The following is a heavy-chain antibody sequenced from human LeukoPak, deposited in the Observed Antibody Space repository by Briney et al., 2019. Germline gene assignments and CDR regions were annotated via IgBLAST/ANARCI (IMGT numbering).Heavy chain of an antibody. D-gene: IGHD3-3*01. CDR2: ISGGGGST. J-gene: IGHJ6*03. Sequence: GGSLRLSCAASGFTFSSYAMSWVRQAPGKGLEWVSAISGGGGSTYYADSVKGRFTISRDNSKNTLYLQMNSLRAEDTGVYYCAKGGRTIFGVVIINYMDVWGKGTTVTVSS. CDR3: AKGGRTIFGVVIINYMDV. CDR1: GFTFSSYA. V-gene: IGHV3-23*01.